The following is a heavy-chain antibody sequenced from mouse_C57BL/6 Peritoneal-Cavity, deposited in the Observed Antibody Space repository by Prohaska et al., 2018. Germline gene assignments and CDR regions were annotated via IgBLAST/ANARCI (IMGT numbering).Heavy chain of an antibody. J-gene: IGHJ1*03. CDR1: GFTFSGFW. Sequence: EVQLLETGGGLVQPGGSRGLSCEGSGFTFSGFWMSWVRQTPGKTLEWIGDINCDGSAINYATSIKNRFTIFRDNDKSTLYLQMSNVRSEDTATYFCMRYGNYWYFDVWGTGTTVTVSS. CDR3: MRYGNYWYFDV. CDR2: INCDGSAI. V-gene: IGHV11-2*01. D-gene: IGHD2-1*01.